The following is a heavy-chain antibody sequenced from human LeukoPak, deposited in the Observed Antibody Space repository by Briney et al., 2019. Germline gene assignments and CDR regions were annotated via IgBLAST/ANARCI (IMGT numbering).Heavy chain of an antibody. CDR1: GYTFTNYA. D-gene: IGHD3-3*01. CDR3: ARGLWSAHRREYYFDS. CDR2: INAGNGDT. V-gene: IGHV1-3*01. Sequence: ASVKVSCKASGYTFTNYAVNWLRQAPGQRLEWMGWINAGNGDTKFSQNYQARVTITRDASASTAYMELSSLTSEDTAVYFCARGLWSAHRREYYFDSWGQGTLVTVSS. J-gene: IGHJ4*02.